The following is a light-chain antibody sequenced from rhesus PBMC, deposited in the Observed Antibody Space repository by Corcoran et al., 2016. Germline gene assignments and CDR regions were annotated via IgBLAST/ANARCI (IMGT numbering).Light chain of an antibody. CDR3: HHYYDNPLT. CDR1: QNIYSN. CDR2: AAS. Sequence: DIQMTQSPSALSASVGDRVTISCRASQNIYSNLAWYQQKPWKAPKLLIYAASSLQTGIPSRFSGSGSWTAFPLTISSLQPEDSEAYYCHHYYDNPLTFGGGTKVEIK. V-gene: IGKV1S12*01. J-gene: IGKJ4*01.